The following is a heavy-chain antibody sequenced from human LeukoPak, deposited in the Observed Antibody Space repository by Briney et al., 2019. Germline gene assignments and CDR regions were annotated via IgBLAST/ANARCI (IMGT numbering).Heavy chain of an antibody. CDR1: GFTFSSYG. Sequence: PGGSLRLSCAASGFTFSSYGMHWVRQAPGKGLEWVAVISYDRSNKYYADSVKGRFTISRDNSKNTLYLQMNSPRAEDTAVYYCAKGTYYYGSTESTGSWYFDLWGRGTLVTVSS. CDR2: ISYDRSNK. CDR3: AKGTYYYGSTESTGSWYFDL. J-gene: IGHJ2*01. V-gene: IGHV3-30*18. D-gene: IGHD3-10*01.